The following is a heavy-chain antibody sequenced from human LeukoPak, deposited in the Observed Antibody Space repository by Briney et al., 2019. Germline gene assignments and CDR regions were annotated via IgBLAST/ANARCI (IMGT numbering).Heavy chain of an antibody. J-gene: IGHJ4*02. CDR3: ARVTAVPSFYYYDSSGYPDY. D-gene: IGHD3-22*01. Sequence: ASVKVSCKASGYTFTEYYMHWVRQAPGQGLEWMGWINPNSGGANYAQKFQGRVTMTRDTSISTAYMELSRLRSDDTAVYYCARVTAVPSFYYYDSSGYPDYWGQGTLVTVSS. V-gene: IGHV1-2*02. CDR2: INPNSGGA. CDR1: GYTFTEYY.